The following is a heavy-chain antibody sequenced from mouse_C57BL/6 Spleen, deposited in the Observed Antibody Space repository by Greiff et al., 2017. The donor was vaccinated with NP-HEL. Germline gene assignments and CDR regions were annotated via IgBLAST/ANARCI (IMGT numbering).Heavy chain of an antibody. V-gene: IGHV1-81*01. D-gene: IGHD2-2*01. CDR3: ARGGGGYDGGGYYFDD. CDR1: GYTFTSYG. CDR2: IYPRSGNT. Sequence: VQLQQSGAELARPGASVKLSCKASGYTFTSYGISWVKQRTGQGLEWIGEIYPRSGNTYYNEKFKGKATLTADKSSSTAYMELRSLTSEDSAVYFCARGGGGYDGGGYYFDDWGQGTTLTVSS. J-gene: IGHJ2*01.